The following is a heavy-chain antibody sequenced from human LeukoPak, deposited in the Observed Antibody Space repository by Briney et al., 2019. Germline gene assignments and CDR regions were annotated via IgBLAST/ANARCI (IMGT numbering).Heavy chain of an antibody. CDR3: ARDHEQLVLDY. V-gene: IGHV3-64*01. J-gene: IGHJ4*02. D-gene: IGHD6-13*01. CDR2: ISSNGGST. Sequence: PGWSLRLSCAASGFTFSSYAMHWVRQAPGKGLEYVSAISSNGGSTYYANSVKGRFTISRDNSKNTLYLQMGSLRAEDMAVYYCARDHEQLVLDYWGQGTLVTVSS. CDR1: GFTFSSYA.